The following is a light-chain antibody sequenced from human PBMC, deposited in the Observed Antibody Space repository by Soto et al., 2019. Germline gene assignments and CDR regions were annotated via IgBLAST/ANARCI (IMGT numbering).Light chain of an antibody. CDR2: EDT. Sequence: QPASVSGSPGQSITISCTGTKTVIGNYNLVSWYQRHPDKAPKLIIYEDTKRPSGISNRFSASKSGTTASLTISGLQAEDEADYHCSSFAGSGTLVVFGGGTKLTVL. J-gene: IGLJ2*01. V-gene: IGLV2-23*01. CDR1: KTVIGNYNL. CDR3: SSFAGSGTLVV.